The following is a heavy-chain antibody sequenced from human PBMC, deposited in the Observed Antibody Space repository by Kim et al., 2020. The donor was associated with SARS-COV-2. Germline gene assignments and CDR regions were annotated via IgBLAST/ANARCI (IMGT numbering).Heavy chain of an antibody. Sequence: GGSLRLSCAASGFTFSSYWMHWVRQAPGKGLVWVSRINSDGSSTSYADSVKGRFTISRDNAKNTLYLQMNSLRAEDTAVYYCARPGVWGVAFDIWGQGTMVTVSS. V-gene: IGHV3-74*01. CDR3: ARPGVWGVAFDI. J-gene: IGHJ3*02. CDR1: GFTFSSYW. CDR2: INSDGSST. D-gene: IGHD3-16*01.